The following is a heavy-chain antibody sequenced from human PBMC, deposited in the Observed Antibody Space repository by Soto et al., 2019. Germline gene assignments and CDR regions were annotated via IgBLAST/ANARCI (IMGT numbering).Heavy chain of an antibody. J-gene: IGHJ4*02. CDR2: IWYDGSNK. CDR1: GFTFSSYG. D-gene: IGHD6-13*01. V-gene: IGHV3-33*01. Sequence: GGSLRLSCAASGFTFSSYGMHWVRQAPGKGLEWVAVIWYDGSNKYYADSVKGRFTISRDNSKNTLYLQMNSLRAEDTAVYYCARDRSRYSSSWYYFDYWGQGTLVTVSS. CDR3: ARDRSRYSSSWYYFDY.